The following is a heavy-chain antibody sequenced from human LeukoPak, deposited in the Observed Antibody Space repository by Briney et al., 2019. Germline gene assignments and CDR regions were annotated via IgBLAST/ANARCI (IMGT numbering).Heavy chain of an antibody. CDR3: ARALYDSSGYLTLNDAFDI. Sequence: GGSLRLSCATSGFTFSSYWMHWVRQAPGKGLVWVSSINSDGSSTSYADSVKGRFTISRDNAKNTLYLQMNSLRAEDTAVYYCARALYDSSGYLTLNDAFDIWGQGTMVTVSS. J-gene: IGHJ3*02. CDR2: INSDGSST. CDR1: GFTFSSYW. V-gene: IGHV3-74*01. D-gene: IGHD3-22*01.